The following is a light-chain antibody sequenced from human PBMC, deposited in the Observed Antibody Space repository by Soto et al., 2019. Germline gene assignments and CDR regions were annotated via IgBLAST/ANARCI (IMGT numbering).Light chain of an antibody. CDR3: YDYYHYSLT. Sequence: DIQMTQSPSTLSASVGDRATITCRASQSISSYLAWYQQKPGKAPKLLIYGASTLDSGVPSRFSGSGSDTAFTLTIHNPQTDDVATYQYYDYYHYSLTFGGGTKVEIK. CDR1: QSISSY. CDR2: GAS. J-gene: IGKJ4*01. V-gene: IGKV1-5*01.